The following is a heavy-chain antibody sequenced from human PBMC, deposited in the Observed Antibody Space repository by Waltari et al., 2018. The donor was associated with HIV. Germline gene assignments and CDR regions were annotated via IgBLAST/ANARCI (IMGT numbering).Heavy chain of an antibody. CDR2: MNSNSGNS. CDR1: GYTFTNHD. V-gene: IGHV1-8*01. D-gene: IGHD1-26*01. J-gene: IGHJ5*02. CDR3: ARGVGSNGRDWYDP. Sequence: QVQLVQSGAEVKKPGASVKVSCKASGYTFTNHDINWVRQAPGQGLEWMGWMNSNSGNSDSAQKFQGRVTMTRDTSISTAYMELSSLISEDTAVYYCARGVGSNGRDWYDPWGQGTLVTVSS.